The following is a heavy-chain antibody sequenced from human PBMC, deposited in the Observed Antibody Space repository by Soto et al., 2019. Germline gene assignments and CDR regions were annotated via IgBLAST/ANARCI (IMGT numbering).Heavy chain of an antibody. V-gene: IGHV4-30-4*01. Sequence: SETLSLTCTVSGGSISSGDYYWSWIRQPPGKGLEWIGYIYYSGSTYYNPSLKSRVTISVDTSKNQFSLKLSSVTAADTAVYYCAREKRSGNFDYWGQGTLVTVSS. CDR2: IYYSGST. CDR3: AREKRSGNFDY. CDR1: GGSISSGDYY. J-gene: IGHJ4*02. D-gene: IGHD1-1*01.